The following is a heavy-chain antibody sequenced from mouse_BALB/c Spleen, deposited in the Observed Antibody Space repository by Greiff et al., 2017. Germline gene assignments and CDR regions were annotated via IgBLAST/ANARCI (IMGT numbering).Heavy chain of an antibody. V-gene: IGHV3-2*02. CDR1: GYSITSDYA. CDR2: ISYSGST. CDR3: ARCDYDEGYFDY. Sequence: EVKLVESGPGLVKPSQSLSLTCTVTGYSITSDYAWNWIRQFPGNKLEWMGYISYSGSTSYNPSLKSRISITRDTSKNQFFLQLNSVTTEDTATYYCARCDYDEGYFDYWGQGTTLTVSS. D-gene: IGHD2-4*01. J-gene: IGHJ2*01.